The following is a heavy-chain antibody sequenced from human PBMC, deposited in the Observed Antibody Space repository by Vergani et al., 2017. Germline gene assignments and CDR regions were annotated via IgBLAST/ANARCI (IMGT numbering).Heavy chain of an antibody. J-gene: IGHJ4*02. CDR3: ARGTRDTPSSLDY. D-gene: IGHD5-24*01. V-gene: IGHV3-23*01. CDR1: GFTFSSYA. CDR2: ISGSGGST. Sequence: EVQLLQSGGGVIQPGGSVRLSCAASGFTFSSYAMSWVRQAPGKGLEWVPAISGSGGSTYYADSVKGRFTISKDISKNTLYLQMNSLRGDDTAVYYCARGTRDTPSSLDYWGQGTLVTVSS.